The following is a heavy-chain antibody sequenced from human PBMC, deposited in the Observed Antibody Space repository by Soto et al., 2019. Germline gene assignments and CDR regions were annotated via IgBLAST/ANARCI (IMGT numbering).Heavy chain of an antibody. J-gene: IGHJ6*02. D-gene: IGHD6-19*01. CDR1: GGSISSYY. CDR2: IYYSGST. V-gene: IGHV4-59*01. CDR3: ARGRGISGWYSYYYGMDV. Sequence: PSETLSLTCTVSGGSISSYYWSWIRQPPGKXLEWIGYIYYSGSTNYNPSLKSRVTISVDTSKNQFSLKLSSVTAADTAVYYCARGRGISGWYSYYYGMDVWGQGTTVTVSS.